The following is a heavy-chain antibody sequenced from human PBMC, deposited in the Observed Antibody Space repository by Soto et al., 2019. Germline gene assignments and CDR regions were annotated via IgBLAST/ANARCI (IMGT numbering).Heavy chain of an antibody. CDR3: ARHFPLPTDLQFNYYYYYGVDV. J-gene: IGHJ6*02. CDR1: GYHFTTFW. Sequence: TGESLKTSCKASGYHFTTFWNSWMRQVPGKGLEWMGRIDPSDSYSNDSPAFQGHITISADKSINTAYLHFSNLKASDTAVYYCARHFPLPTDLQFNYYYYYGVDVWGHGTAVTVSS. D-gene: IGHD3-3*02. CDR2: IDPSDSYS. V-gene: IGHV5-10-1*01.